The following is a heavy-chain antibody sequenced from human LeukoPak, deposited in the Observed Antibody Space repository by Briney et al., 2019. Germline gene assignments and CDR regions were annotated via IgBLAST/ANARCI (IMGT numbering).Heavy chain of an antibody. V-gene: IGHV1-2*02. Sequence: ASVKVSCKASGYTFTGYYMHWVRQAPGQGLEWMGWINPNSGGTNYAQKFQGRVTMTRDTFISTAYMELSRLRSDDTAVYYCARDHLSSSGWFDYWGQGTLVTVSS. CDR1: GYTFTGYY. D-gene: IGHD6-19*01. CDR2: INPNSGGT. J-gene: IGHJ4*02. CDR3: ARDHLSSSGWFDY.